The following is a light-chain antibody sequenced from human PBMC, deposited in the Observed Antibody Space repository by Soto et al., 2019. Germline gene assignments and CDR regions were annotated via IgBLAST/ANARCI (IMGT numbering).Light chain of an antibody. CDR2: DAS. Sequence: EIVLTQSPATLSLSPGERATLSCRASQSVSTNLDWYQKKPGQAPRLLIYDASSRATGIPARFSGSGSGTDFTLTLSLLEPDDFAFYCFLQRSNWPPLLSFAGGTKVEIK. J-gene: IGKJ4*01. V-gene: IGKV3-11*01. CDR1: QSVSTN. CDR3: LQRSNWPPLLS.